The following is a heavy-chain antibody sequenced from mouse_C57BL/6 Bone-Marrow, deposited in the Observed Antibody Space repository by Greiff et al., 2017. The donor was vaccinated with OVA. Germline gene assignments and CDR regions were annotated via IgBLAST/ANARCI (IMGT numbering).Heavy chain of an antibody. J-gene: IGHJ4*01. V-gene: IGHV3-6*01. D-gene: IGHD1-1*01. CDR3: ARASYYYGSKGYAMDY. CDR1: GYSITSGYY. Sequence: EVHLVESGPGLVKPSQSLSLTCSVTGYSITSGYYWNWIRQFPGNKLEWMGYISYDGSNNYNPSLKNRISITRDTSKNQFFLKLNSVTTEDTATYYCARASYYYGSKGYAMDYWGQGTSVTVSS. CDR2: ISYDGSN.